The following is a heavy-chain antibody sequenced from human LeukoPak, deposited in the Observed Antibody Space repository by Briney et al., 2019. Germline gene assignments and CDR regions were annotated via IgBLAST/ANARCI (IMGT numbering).Heavy chain of an antibody. D-gene: IGHD6-13*01. CDR3: AREHRIAAAGTGY. CDR2: IYYSGST. J-gene: IGHJ4*02. CDR1: GGSISSSSYY. V-gene: IGHV4-39*07. Sequence: PSETLSLTCTVSGGSISSSSYYWGWIRQPPGKGLEWIGSIYYSGSTYYNPSLKSRVTISVDTSKNQFSLKLSSVTAAGTAVYYCAREHRIAAAGTGYWGQGTLVTVSS.